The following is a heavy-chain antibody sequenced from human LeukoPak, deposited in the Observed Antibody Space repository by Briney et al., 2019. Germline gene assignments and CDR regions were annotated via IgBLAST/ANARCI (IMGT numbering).Heavy chain of an antibody. CDR3: AHLRVYYYGSVSYFPKTLDY. CDR1: GFSLSTSGVG. CDR2: IYWDDDK. V-gene: IGHV2-5*02. J-gene: IGHJ4*02. Sequence: SGPTLLNPTPTHTLTCTFSGFSLSTSGVGVAWMRRPPGKALEWIALIYWDDDKRSSPSMKSRLTLTKDTCTFQVVLTITHMDPVDAATYYCAHLRVYYYGSVSYFPKTLDYWGQGTLVTVSS. D-gene: IGHD3-10*01.